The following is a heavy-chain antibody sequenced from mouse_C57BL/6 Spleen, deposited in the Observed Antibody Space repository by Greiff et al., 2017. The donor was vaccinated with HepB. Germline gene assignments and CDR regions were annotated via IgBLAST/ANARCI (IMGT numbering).Heavy chain of an antibody. CDR1: GYTFTDYY. CDR2: IYPGSGNT. Sequence: QVQLQQSGAELVRPGASVKLSCKASGYTFTDYYINWVKQRPGQGLEWIARIYPGSGNTYYNEKFKGKATLTAEKSSSTAYMQLSSLTSEDSAVYFCARGLLRSLSHEGFDYWGQGTTLTVSS. D-gene: IGHD1-1*01. V-gene: IGHV1-76*01. CDR3: ARGLLRSLSHEGFDY. J-gene: IGHJ2*01.